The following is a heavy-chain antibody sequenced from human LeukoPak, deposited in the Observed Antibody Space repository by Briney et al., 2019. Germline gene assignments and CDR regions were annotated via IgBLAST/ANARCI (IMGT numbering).Heavy chain of an antibody. CDR2: INPNSGGT. CDR1: GYTFTGYY. Sequence: ASVKVSCKASGYTFTGYYMHWVRQAPGQGLEWMGWINPNSGGTNYAQKFQGRVTMTRDTSISTAYMELSRLRSDDTAVYYCASGGGSYYPIYYYYYYMDVWGKGTTVTVSS. D-gene: IGHD1-26*01. J-gene: IGHJ6*03. CDR3: ASGGGSYYPIYYYYYYMDV. V-gene: IGHV1-2*02.